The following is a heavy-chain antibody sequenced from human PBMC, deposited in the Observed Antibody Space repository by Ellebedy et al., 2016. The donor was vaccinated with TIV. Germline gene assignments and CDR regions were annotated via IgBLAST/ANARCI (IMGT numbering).Heavy chain of an antibody. CDR2: IYYSGST. J-gene: IGHJ4*02. CDR3: ARGSLVPAAIVGVDY. D-gene: IGHD2-2*01. V-gene: IGHV4-31*03. Sequence: MPSETLSLTCTVSGGSISSGGYYWSWIRQHPGKGLEWIGYIYYSGSTYYNPSLKSRVTISVDTSKNQFSLKLSSVTAADTAVYYCARGSLVPAAIVGVDYWGQGTLVTVSS. CDR1: GGSISSGGYY.